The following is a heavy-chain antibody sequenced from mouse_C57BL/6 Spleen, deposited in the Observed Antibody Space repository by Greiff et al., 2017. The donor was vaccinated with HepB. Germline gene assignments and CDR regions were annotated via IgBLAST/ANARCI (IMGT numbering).Heavy chain of an antibody. D-gene: IGHD4-1*01. CDR1: GFTFSSYA. J-gene: IGHJ4*01. CDR2: ISDGGSYT. Sequence: DVMLVESGGGLVKPGGSLKLSCAASGFTFSSYAMSWVRQTPEKRLEWVATISDGGSYTYYPDNVKGRFTISRDNAKNNLYLQMSHLKSEDTAMYYCARGELGYAMDYWGQGTSVTVSS. CDR3: ARGELGYAMDY. V-gene: IGHV5-4*03.